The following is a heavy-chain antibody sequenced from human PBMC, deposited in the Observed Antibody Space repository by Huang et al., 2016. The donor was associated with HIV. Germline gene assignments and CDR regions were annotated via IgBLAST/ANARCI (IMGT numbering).Heavy chain of an antibody. V-gene: IGHV3-30*02. D-gene: IGHD1-1*01. CDR3: ARGRSDWNPADY. J-gene: IGHJ4*02. CDR1: GFSFSRYG. CDR2: IRYDGGNK. Sequence: QVQLVESGGGVVQPGGSLRLSCAVSGFSFSRYGMHWVRQAPAKGVEWVAFIRYDGGNKVYADSVKGRFSISRDNSKDTLYLQMNSLTTDDTAVYYCARGRSDWNPADYWGQGTLVTVSS.